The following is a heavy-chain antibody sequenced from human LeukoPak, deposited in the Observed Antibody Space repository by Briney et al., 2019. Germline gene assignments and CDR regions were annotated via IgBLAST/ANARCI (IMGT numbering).Heavy chain of an antibody. Sequence: GGSLRLSCAAPGFTFSSYWMSWVRQAPGKGLEWVANIKQDGSEKYYVDSVKGRFTISRDNAKNSLYLQMNSLRAEDTAVYYCARLAIQLWLNPRKYSFDYWGQGTLVTVSS. CDR2: IKQDGSEK. J-gene: IGHJ4*02. D-gene: IGHD5-18*01. CDR3: ARLAIQLWLNPRKYSFDY. V-gene: IGHV3-7*01. CDR1: GFTFSSYW.